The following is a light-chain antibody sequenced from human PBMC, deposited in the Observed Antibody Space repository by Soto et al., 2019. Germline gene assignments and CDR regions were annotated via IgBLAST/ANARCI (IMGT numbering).Light chain of an antibody. V-gene: IGKV3-11*01. J-gene: IGKJ4*01. CDR3: QQRSNWPLT. CDR2: EAS. CDR1: QSVSSY. Sequence: DIVLTQSPATLSLSPGERATLSCRASQSVSSYLAWYQQKPGQAPGLLIYEASNRATGIPVRFSGSGSGTDFTLTISSLEPEDFAIYYCQQRSNWPLTFGGGTKVEIK.